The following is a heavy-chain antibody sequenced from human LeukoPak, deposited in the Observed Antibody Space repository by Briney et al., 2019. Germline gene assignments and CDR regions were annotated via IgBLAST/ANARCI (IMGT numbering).Heavy chain of an antibody. D-gene: IGHD7-27*01. J-gene: IGHJ4*02. CDR1: GLTFSSHS. CDR2: ISSGSGTI. V-gene: IGHV3-48*02. CDR3: ARDHNWGFDY. Sequence: GGSLRLSCEVSGLTFSSHSMNWVRQAPGKGLEWVSYISSGSGTIYYADSVKGRFTVSRDNVQNSLALQMNSLRDEDTAVYFCARDHNWGFDYWGQGSLVSVSS.